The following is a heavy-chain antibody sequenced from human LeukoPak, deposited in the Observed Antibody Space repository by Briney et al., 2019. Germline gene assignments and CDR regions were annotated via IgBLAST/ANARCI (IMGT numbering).Heavy chain of an antibody. CDR3: ARDQPPYYDFWSGYSNPVGYFDY. D-gene: IGHD3-3*01. J-gene: IGHJ4*02. Sequence: ASVKVSCKASGYTFTIYGISWVRQAPGQGFEWMGWISAYNGNTNYAQKLQGRVTMTTDTSTSTAYMELRSLRSDDTAVYYCARDQPPYYDFWSGYSNPVGYFDYWGQGTLVTVSS. CDR1: GYTFTIYG. V-gene: IGHV1-18*01. CDR2: ISAYNGNT.